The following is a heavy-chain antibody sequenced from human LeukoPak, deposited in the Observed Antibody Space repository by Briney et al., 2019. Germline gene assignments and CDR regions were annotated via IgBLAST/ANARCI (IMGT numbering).Heavy chain of an antibody. CDR3: AKASPFGNPPYYYYYMDV. CDR1: GFTFSSYG. V-gene: IGHV3-30*02. J-gene: IGHJ6*03. D-gene: IGHD3-16*01. Sequence: GGSLRLSCAASGFTFSSYGMHWVRQAPGKGLEWVAFIRYDGSNKYYADSVKGRFTISRDNSKNTLYLQMNSLRAEDTAVYYCAKASPFGNPPYYYYYMDVWGKGTTVTVSS. CDR2: IRYDGSNK.